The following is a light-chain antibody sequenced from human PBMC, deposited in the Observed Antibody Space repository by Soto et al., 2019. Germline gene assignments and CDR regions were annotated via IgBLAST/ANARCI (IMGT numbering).Light chain of an antibody. V-gene: IGLV2-14*01. Sequence: QSALTQPASVSGSPGQSITISCTGTSSDVGAYGYVSWYQQHPGKSPKIILYEVNNRPSGLSNRFSGSKSGNTASLTISGLQAEDEADYYFSSYTTINTWVFGGGTKLTVL. CDR1: SSDVGAYGY. CDR2: EVN. J-gene: IGLJ3*02. CDR3: SSYTTINTWV.